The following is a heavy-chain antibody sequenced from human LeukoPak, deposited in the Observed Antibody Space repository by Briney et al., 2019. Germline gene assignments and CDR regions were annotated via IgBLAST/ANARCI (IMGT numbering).Heavy chain of an antibody. CDR2: ISGSGAST. D-gene: IGHD2-15*01. CDR3: AKGRAVEVVAAFNY. J-gene: IGHJ4*02. CDR1: GGFISSYY. V-gene: IGHV3-23*01. Sequence: ETLSLTCTVSGGFISSYYWSWVRQAPGKGLEWVSAISGSGASTYYADSVKGRFTISRDNSKNTPYLQMNSLRAEDTAVYYCAKGRAVEVVAAFNYWGQGTVVTVSS.